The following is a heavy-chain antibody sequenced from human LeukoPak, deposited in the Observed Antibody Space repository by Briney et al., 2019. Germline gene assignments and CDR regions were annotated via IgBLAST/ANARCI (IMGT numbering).Heavy chain of an antibody. Sequence: PSETLSLTCTVSGGSISSYYWSWVRQPPGKGPEWIGYIYFSGSTYYNPSLKSRVTISVDTSKNQFSLKLSSVTAADTAVYYCARTDSSGPNDYWGQGTLVTVSS. CDR2: IYFSGST. V-gene: IGHV4-4*08. CDR3: ARTDSSGPNDY. J-gene: IGHJ4*02. CDR1: GGSISSYY. D-gene: IGHD3-22*01.